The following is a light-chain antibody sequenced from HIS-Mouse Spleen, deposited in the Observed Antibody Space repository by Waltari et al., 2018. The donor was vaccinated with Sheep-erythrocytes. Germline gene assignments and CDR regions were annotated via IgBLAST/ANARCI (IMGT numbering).Light chain of an antibody. CDR1: QSVSSSY. V-gene: IGKV3-20*01. CDR2: GAS. J-gene: IGKJ3*01. CDR3: QQYGSSRQQTFT. Sequence: IVLTQSPGPLSLSPGERATLSCRASQSVSSSYLSWYQQKPGQAPRLLIYGASSRATGIPDRFSGSGSGTDFTLTISRLEPEDFAVYYCQQYGSSRQQTFTFGPGTKVDIK.